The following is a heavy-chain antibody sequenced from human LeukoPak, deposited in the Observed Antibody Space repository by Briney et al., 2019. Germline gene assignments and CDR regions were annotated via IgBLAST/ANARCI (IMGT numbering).Heavy chain of an antibody. Sequence: ASVKVSCKASGYTFTSYVINWVRQATGQGLEWMGWMNPNSGNTGYAQKFQGRVTMTRNTSISTAYMELSSLRSEDTAVYYCARDCGGDCSSRFDYWGQGALVTVSS. J-gene: IGHJ4*02. V-gene: IGHV1-8*01. D-gene: IGHD2-21*02. CDR1: GYTFTSYV. CDR3: ARDCGGDCSSRFDY. CDR2: MNPNSGNT.